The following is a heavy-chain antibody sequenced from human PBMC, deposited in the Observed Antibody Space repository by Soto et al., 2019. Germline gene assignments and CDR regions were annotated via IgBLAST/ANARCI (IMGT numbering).Heavy chain of an antibody. CDR3: ARGEDAFFYYGLDV. Sequence: SETLSLTCTVSGGSITSSYWSWIRRPPGKGLEWIAYIYDTGISGYTPSTSYNPSLKSRVTMSVDTSKSQFSLKLTSVTAADTAVNYSARGEDAFFYYGLDVWGQGITVTVSS. J-gene: IGHJ6*02. CDR1: GGSITSSY. V-gene: IGHV4-59*01. CDR2: IYDTGISGYTPST.